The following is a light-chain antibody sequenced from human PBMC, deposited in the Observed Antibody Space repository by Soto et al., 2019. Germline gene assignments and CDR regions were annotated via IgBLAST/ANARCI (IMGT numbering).Light chain of an antibody. J-gene: IGKJ4*01. CDR3: QHYDNLPPLT. V-gene: IGKV1-33*01. CDR2: AAS. CDR1: QSISSY. Sequence: DLQMTQSPSSLSASVGDRVTITCRASQSISSYLNWYQQKPGKAPKLLVYAASSLQSGVPSRFSGSGSGTYFTFSIISLQPEDIATYYCQHYDNLPPLTFGGGTKVEIK.